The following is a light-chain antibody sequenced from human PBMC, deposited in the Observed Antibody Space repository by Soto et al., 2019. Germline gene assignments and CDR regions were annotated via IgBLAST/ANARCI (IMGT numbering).Light chain of an antibody. CDR2: SAS. CDR1: QSVSSY. CDR3: QQCCSSLSL. Sequence: MTQSPASLSASVGETVTLSCRASQSVSSYLAWYQQKPGKAPSLLIYSASTMPSGIPDRFSGSGSGTDFTLTISSLQPEDFASFFCQQCCSSLSLFGGGTKVDIK. V-gene: IGKV3-15*01. J-gene: IGKJ4*02.